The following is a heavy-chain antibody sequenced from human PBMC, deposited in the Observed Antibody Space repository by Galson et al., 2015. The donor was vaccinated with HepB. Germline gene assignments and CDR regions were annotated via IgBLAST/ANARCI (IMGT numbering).Heavy chain of an antibody. CDR1: GGTFSSYA. Sequence: SVKVSCKASGGTFSSYAISWVRQAPGQGLEWMGGIIPIFGTANYAQKFQGRVTITADESTSTAYMELSSLRSEDTAVYYCARGRGPPYYDFWSGYDYYYYYMDVWGKGTTVTVSS. D-gene: IGHD3-3*01. CDR2: IIPIFGTA. V-gene: IGHV1-69*13. CDR3: ARGRGPPYYDFWSGYDYYYYYMDV. J-gene: IGHJ6*03.